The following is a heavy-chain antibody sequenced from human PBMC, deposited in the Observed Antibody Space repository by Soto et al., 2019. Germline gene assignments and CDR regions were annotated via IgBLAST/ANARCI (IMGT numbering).Heavy chain of an antibody. CDR2: ISHDGSHK. V-gene: IGHV3-30-3*01. J-gene: IGHJ1*01. D-gene: IGHD1-26*01. Sequence: QVQLVESGGGVVQPGRSLRLSCEASGITFNSFTMHWVRQAPGKGLEWVAVISHDGSHKYTADSVKGRFTISRDDSKNTWYLQMNSLRVEDTAIYYCATWEERYFQDWGQGTLVTVSS. CDR1: GITFNSFT. CDR3: ATWEERYFQD.